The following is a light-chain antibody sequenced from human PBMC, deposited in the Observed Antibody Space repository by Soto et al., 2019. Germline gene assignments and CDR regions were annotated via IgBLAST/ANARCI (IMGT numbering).Light chain of an antibody. CDR2: LAS. CDR3: MKALQTPT. Sequence: EIVMTQSPLSLPVTPGEPASISCRSSQSLLHSDGYNYLAWYLQKPGHSPQLLIDLASSRASGVPDRFSGSGSGTDFTLKISRVEAQDVGVYYCMKALQTPTLDGGTKVDIK. V-gene: IGKV2-28*01. J-gene: IGKJ4*01. CDR1: QSLLHSDGYNY.